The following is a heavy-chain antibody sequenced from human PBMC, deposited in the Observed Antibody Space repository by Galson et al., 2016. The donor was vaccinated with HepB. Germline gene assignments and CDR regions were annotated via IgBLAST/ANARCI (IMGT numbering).Heavy chain of an antibody. Sequence: SLRLSCAASGFSFSDYWMNWVRQAPGKGLDWVGRITFKADGGTTDYAAPVNGRFIISRDDSKNTLYLQMSSLKTDETAVYYCTTDKPPTGGTNFAYWGQGTLVTVSS. CDR2: ITFKADGGTT. CDR3: TTDKPPTGGTNFAY. CDR1: GFSFSDYW. D-gene: IGHD3-16*01. J-gene: IGHJ4*02. V-gene: IGHV3-15*01.